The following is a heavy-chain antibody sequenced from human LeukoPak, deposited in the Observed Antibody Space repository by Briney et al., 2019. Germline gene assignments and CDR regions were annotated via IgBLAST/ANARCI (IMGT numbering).Heavy chain of an antibody. CDR1: GGTFSSYA. J-gene: IGHJ4*02. D-gene: IGHD2-2*01. Sequence: SVKVSCKASGGTFSSYAISRVRQAPGQGLEWMGGIIPIFGTANYAQKFQGRVTITADESTSTAYMELSSLRSEDTAVYYCATQRWWARYCSSTSCPTYYFDYWGQGTLVTVSS. V-gene: IGHV1-69*13. CDR2: IIPIFGTA. CDR3: ATQRWWARYCSSTSCPTYYFDY.